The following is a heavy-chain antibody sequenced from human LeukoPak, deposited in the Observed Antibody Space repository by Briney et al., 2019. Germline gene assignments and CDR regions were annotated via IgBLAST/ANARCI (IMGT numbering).Heavy chain of an antibody. CDR2: ISGSSDYI. CDR1: GFTFSSYS. V-gene: IGHV3-21*01. Sequence: GGSLRLSCAASGFTFSSYSMNWVRQAPGKGLEWVSSISGSSDYIYYANSVKGRFTISRDNAKNSLYLQMNSLRAEDTAVYYCARAQHLDYWGQGTLVTVSS. CDR3: ARAQHLDY. J-gene: IGHJ4*02.